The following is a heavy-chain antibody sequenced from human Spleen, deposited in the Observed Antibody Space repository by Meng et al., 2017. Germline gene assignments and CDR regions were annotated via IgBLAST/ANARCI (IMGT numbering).Heavy chain of an antibody. J-gene: IGHJ6*02. D-gene: IGHD2-2*01. CDR2: ISAYNGNT. V-gene: IGHV1-18*01. CDR3: ARVSVPAAMFVYGMDV. Sequence: ASVKVSCKASGYTFTSYGISWVRQAPGQGLEWMGWISAYNGNTNYAQKLQGRVTMTTDTSTSTAYMELSSLRSEDTAVYYCARVSVPAAMFVYGMDVWGQGTTVTVSS. CDR1: GYTFTSYG.